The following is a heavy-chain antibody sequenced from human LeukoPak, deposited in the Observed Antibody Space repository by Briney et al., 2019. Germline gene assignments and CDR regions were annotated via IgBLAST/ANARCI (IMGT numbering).Heavy chain of an antibody. D-gene: IGHD3-22*01. CDR2: ISWNSGSI. CDR3: AKDVADSSGYGLDY. J-gene: IGHJ4*02. Sequence: PGRSLRLSCAASGFTFDDYAMHWVRQAPGQGLEWVSGISWNSGSIGYADSVKGRFTISRDNAKNSLYLQMNSLRAEDTALYYCAKDVADSSGYGLDYWGQGTLVTVSS. CDR1: GFTFDDYA. V-gene: IGHV3-9*01.